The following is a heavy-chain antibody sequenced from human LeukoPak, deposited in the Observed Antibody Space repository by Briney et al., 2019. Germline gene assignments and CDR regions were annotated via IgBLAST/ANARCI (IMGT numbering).Heavy chain of an antibody. CDR3: ARVGSSWSGYYYYYMDV. J-gene: IGHJ6*03. CDR1: GGSISSYY. CDR2: IYTSGST. V-gene: IGHV4-4*07. Sequence: PSETLSLTCTVSGGSISSYYWSWIRQPAGKGLEWIGRIYTSGSTNYNPSLKSRVTMSVDTSKNQFSLKLSSVTAADTAVYYCARVGSSWSGYYYYYMDVWGKGTTATISS. D-gene: IGHD6-13*01.